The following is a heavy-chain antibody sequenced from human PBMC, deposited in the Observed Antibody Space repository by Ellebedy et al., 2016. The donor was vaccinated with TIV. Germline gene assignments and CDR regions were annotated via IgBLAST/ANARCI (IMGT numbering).Heavy chain of an antibody. V-gene: IGHV4-34*01. CDR1: GGSFSRYY. D-gene: IGHD1-26*01. CDR2: INHSGIT. Sequence: SETLSLTXAVYGGSFSRYYWSWIRQPPGKGLEWIGEINHSGITNYNPSLKSRVTISGDTSKNQFSLKLSSVTAADTAVYYCARGRGGSYSIPFDHWGQGTLVTVSS. CDR3: ARGRGGSYSIPFDH. J-gene: IGHJ4*02.